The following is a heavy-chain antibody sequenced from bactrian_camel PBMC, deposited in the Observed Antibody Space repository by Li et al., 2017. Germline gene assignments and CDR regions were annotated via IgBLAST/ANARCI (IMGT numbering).Heavy chain of an antibody. Sequence: VQLVESGGGLVQPGGSLRLSCVAFGFTFSSYAMSWVRQAPGKGLEWVSSIYSDRSVTYYADSVKGRFTISRDYAKNTVYLQMNSLKPEDTAVYYCVTSYGTRWYVFSYWGQGTQVTVS. CDR1: GFTFSSYA. CDR3: VTSYGTRWYVFSY. V-gene: IGHV3S7*01. CDR2: IYSDRSVT. J-gene: IGHJ6*01. D-gene: IGHD6*01.